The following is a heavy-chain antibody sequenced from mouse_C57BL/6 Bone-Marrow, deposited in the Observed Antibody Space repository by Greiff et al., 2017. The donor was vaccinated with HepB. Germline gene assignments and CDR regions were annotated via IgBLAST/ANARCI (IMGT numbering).Heavy chain of an antibody. D-gene: IGHD1-1*01. CDR2: ISSGSSTT. Sequence: EVLLVESGGGLVKPGGSLKLSCAASGFTFTDYGMHWVRQAPEKGLEWVAYISSGSSTTYYADTVKGRFTISRDTATNTLSMQMSSLRSEDTAMYYCARGYYDSRRGNAMDYWGQGTSVTVSS. V-gene: IGHV5-17*01. CDR1: GFTFTDYG. CDR3: ARGYYDSRRGNAMDY. J-gene: IGHJ4*01.